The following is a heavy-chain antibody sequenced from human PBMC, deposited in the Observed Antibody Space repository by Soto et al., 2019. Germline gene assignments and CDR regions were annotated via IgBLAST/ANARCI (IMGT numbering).Heavy chain of an antibody. V-gene: IGHV4-59*08. J-gene: IGHJ4*02. CDR1: GGSISSYY. Sequence: SETLSLTCTGSGGSISSYYWSWIRQPPGKGLEWIGYIYYSGSTNYNPSLKSRVTISVHTSKNQFSLKLSSVTAADTAVYYCARHPRCSSTSCHFDYWGQGPLVTVSS. CDR3: ARHPRCSSTSCHFDY. CDR2: IYYSGST. D-gene: IGHD2-2*01.